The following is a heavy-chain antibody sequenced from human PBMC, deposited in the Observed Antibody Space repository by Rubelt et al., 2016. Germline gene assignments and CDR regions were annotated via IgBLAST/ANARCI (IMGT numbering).Heavy chain of an antibody. CDR2: INSDGSST. Sequence: CAASGFTFSSYWMHWVRQAPGKGLVWVSRINSDGSSTSYADSVKGRFTISRDNAKNTLYLQMNSLRAEDTAVYYCARDNYDFWSGQQYYYYGMDVWGQGTTVTVSS. D-gene: IGHD3-3*01. J-gene: IGHJ6*02. CDR1: GFTFSSYW. CDR3: ARDNYDFWSGQQYYYYGMDV. V-gene: IGHV3-74*01.